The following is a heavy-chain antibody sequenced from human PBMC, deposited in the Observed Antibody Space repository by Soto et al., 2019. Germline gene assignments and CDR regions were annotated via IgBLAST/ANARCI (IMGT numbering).Heavy chain of an antibody. J-gene: IGHJ6*02. CDR1: GDTFSSYA. V-gene: IGHV1-69*06. D-gene: IGHD4-17*01. CDR3: ARQQRSGERYYYGMDV. CDR2: IIPIFGTA. Sequence: QVQLVQSGAEVKKPGSSVKVSCKASGDTFSSYAISWVRQAPGQGLEWMGGIIPIFGTANYAQKFQGRVTITADKSTSTAYMELSSLRSEDTAVYYCARQQRSGERYYYGMDVWGQGTTVTVSS.